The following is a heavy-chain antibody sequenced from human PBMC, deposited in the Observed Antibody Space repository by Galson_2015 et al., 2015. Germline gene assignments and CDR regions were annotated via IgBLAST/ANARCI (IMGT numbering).Heavy chain of an antibody. V-gene: IGHV3-7*03. CDR3: ARDFIAAGGLDV. Sequence: SLRLSCAASEFTFTNYWMNWVRQAPGKGLEWLANIQPDGSDSYYVDSVKGRFTISRDNAKNSLYLQMNSLRAEDTAVYYCARDFIAAGGLDVWGQGTTVTVS. CDR1: EFTFTNYW. D-gene: IGHD3-16*02. CDR2: IQPDGSDS. J-gene: IGHJ6*02.